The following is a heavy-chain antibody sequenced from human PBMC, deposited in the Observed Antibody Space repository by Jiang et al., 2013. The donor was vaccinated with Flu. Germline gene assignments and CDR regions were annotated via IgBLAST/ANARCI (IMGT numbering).Heavy chain of an antibody. CDR3: ARSPPVVVTAGVVGYFQH. Sequence: VIYPGDSDTRYSPSFQGQVTISADKSISTAYLQWSSLKASDTAMYYCARSPPVVVTAGVVGYFQHWGQGTLVTVSS. J-gene: IGHJ1*01. D-gene: IGHD2-21*02. CDR2: IYPGDSDT. V-gene: IGHV5-51*01.